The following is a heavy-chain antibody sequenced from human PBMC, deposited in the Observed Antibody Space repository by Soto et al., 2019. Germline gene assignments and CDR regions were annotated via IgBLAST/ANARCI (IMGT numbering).Heavy chain of an antibody. J-gene: IGHJ4*02. V-gene: IGHV3-30*18. Sequence: GGSLRLSCAASGFTFSSYGMHWVRQAPGKGLEWVAVISYDGSNKYYVDSVKGRFTISRDNSKNTLYLQMNSLRAEDTAVYYCAKVGYYDSSGYYDYWGQGTLVTVSS. CDR3: AKVGYYDSSGYYDY. CDR1: GFTFSSYG. D-gene: IGHD3-22*01. CDR2: ISYDGSNK.